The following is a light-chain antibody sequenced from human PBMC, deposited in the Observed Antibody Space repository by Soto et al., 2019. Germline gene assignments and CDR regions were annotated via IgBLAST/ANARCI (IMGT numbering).Light chain of an antibody. Sequence: QSVLTQPPSASGTPGQRVTISCSGSSSNIGSKYVYWYQQLPGTAPKLLIYRNNQRPSGVPDRFSGSKSGTSASLAISGLRSEDEAGYYCAAWDDSRSGDVVFGGGTKLTVL. V-gene: IGLV1-47*01. J-gene: IGLJ2*01. CDR3: AAWDDSRSGDVV. CDR1: SSNIGSKY. CDR2: RNN.